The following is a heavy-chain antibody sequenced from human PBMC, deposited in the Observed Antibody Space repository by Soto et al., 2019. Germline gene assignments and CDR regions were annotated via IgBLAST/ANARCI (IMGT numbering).Heavy chain of an antibody. CDR3: VRGKVGSGSYAFDS. V-gene: IGHV3-21*06. CDR2: ISSGSSYI. J-gene: IGHJ4*02. D-gene: IGHD3-10*01. Sequence: GGSLRLSCQGSVFTFSTYGMNWVRQAPGKELEWVSSISSGSSYIYYADSVKGRFTISRDNAKNSVHLQMNSLRAEDTAVYYCVRGKVGSGSYAFDSWGPGTLVTVSS. CDR1: VFTFSTYG.